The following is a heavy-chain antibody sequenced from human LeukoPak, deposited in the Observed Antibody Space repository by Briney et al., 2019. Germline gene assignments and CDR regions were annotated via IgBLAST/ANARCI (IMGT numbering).Heavy chain of an antibody. V-gene: IGHV1-2*02. D-gene: IGHD3-22*01. CDR2: INPNSGGT. CDR3: ARSFDSSGSYFDY. CDR1: GYTFTGYY. Sequence: ASVKVSCKASGYTFTGYYMHWVRQAPGQGLEWMGWINPNSGGTNYAQKFQGRVTMTRDTSISTAYMELSRLRSDDTAVYYCARSFDSSGSYFDYWGQGTLVTVSS. J-gene: IGHJ4*02.